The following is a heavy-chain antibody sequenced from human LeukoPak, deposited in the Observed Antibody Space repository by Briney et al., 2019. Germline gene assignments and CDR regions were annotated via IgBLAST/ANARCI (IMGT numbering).Heavy chain of an antibody. D-gene: IGHD3-3*01. CDR2: INHSGST. J-gene: IGHJ4*02. V-gene: IGHV4-34*01. CDR3: ARGPSGYEKFYFDY. CDR1: GGSFSGYY. Sequence: PSETLSLTCAVYGGSFSGYYWSWIRQPPGKGLEWIGEINHSGSTNYNPSLKSRVTISVDTSKNQFSLKPSSVTAADTAVYYCARGPSGYEKFYFDYWGQGTLVTVSS.